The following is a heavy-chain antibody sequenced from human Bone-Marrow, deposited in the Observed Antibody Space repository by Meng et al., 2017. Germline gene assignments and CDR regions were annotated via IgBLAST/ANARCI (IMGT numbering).Heavy chain of an antibody. J-gene: IGHJ4*02. CDR1: AFTLADYT. D-gene: IGHD3-22*01. CDR2: ISWDGGST. CDR3: AKDPSGYYDSSSYYSSGYFDY. V-gene: IGHV3-43*01. Sequence: GESLTLSCAVSAFTLADYTMHCVRQAPGKGLEWVSLISWDGGSTYYAGSVKDRFTISRDNSKNTLYLQMNSLRTEDTALYYCAKDPSGYYDSSSYYSSGYFDYWGQGTLVTVSS.